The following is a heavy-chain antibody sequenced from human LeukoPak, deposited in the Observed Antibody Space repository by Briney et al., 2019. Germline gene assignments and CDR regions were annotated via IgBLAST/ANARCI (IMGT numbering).Heavy chain of an antibody. J-gene: IGHJ6*03. D-gene: IGHD3-9*01. CDR1: GFTFSSYG. CDR3: TRDDDILTGYSYYYMDV. V-gene: IGHV3-30*02. Sequence: PGGSLRLSCAASGFTFSSYGMYWVRQAPGKGLECVAFIRYDGSNKYYADSVKGRFTVSRDNSKNTLYLQMNSLKTEDTAVYYCTRDDDILTGYSYYYMDVWGKGTTVTISS. CDR2: IRYDGSNK.